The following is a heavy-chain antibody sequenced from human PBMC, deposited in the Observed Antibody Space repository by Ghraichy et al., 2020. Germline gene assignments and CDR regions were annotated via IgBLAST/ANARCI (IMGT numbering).Heavy chain of an antibody. Sequence: GGSLRLSCAASGFTFSSYWMHWVRQAPGKGLVWVSRINSDGSSTSYADSVKGRFTISRDNAKNTLYLQMNSLRAEDTAVYYCARGGDDYSNEIDYWGQGTLVTVSS. J-gene: IGHJ4*02. CDR3: ARGGDDYSNEIDY. V-gene: IGHV3-74*01. CDR2: INSDGSST. CDR1: GFTFSSYW. D-gene: IGHD4-11*01.